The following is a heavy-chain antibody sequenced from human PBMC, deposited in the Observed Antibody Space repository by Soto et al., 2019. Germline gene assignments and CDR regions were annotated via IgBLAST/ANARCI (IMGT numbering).Heavy chain of an antibody. J-gene: IGHJ4*02. CDR1: GGSVSSGSYY. V-gene: IGHV4-61*01. D-gene: IGHD3-22*01. Sequence: SETLSLTCTVSGGSVSSGSYYWSWIRQPPGKGLEWIGYIYYSGSTNYNPSLKSRVTISVDTSKNQFSLKLSSVTAADTAVYYCARASLPYDRSGTRITTTVWGQGTLVTVSS. CDR3: ARASLPYDRSGTRITTTV. CDR2: IYYSGST.